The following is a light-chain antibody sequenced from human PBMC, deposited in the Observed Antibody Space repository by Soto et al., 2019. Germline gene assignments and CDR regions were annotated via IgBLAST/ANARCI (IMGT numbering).Light chain of an antibody. CDR1: SSNIGNNY. J-gene: IGLJ3*02. CDR2: DNN. V-gene: IGLV1-51*01. Sequence: QSVLTQPPSLSAAPGQTVTISCSGGSSNIGNNYVSWYQQVAGTTPKLLIFDNNKRPSGIPDRFSGSKSGTSATLGIAGLQTGDAADYYCATWDSSLSAWLFGGGTKLTAL. CDR3: ATWDSSLSAWL.